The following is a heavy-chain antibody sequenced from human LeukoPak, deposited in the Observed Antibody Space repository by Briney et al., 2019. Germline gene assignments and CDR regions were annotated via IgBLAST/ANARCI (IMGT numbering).Heavy chain of an antibody. V-gene: IGHV2-5*02. Sequence: KESGPTLVKPTQTLTLTCTFSGFSLSTSEVGVGWIRQPPGKALEWLALIYWDDDKRYSPSLTSRLTITKDTSKNQVVLTMTNMAPVDAATYFCAHSLQWFGELTFDYWGQGTLVTVSS. J-gene: IGHJ4*02. D-gene: IGHD3-10*01. CDR3: AHSLQWFGELTFDY. CDR1: GFSLSTSEVG. CDR2: IYWDDDK.